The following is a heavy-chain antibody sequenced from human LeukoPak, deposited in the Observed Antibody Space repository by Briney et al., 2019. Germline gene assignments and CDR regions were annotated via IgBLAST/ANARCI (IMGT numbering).Heavy chain of an antibody. CDR2: IYYSGST. V-gene: IGHV4-39*01. CDR3: ARQWIQLWMLDY. D-gene: IGHD5-18*01. J-gene: IGHJ4*02. Sequence: PSETLSLTCSVSGGSISRSSYYWGWIRQPPGKGLEWIGSIYYSGSTYYNPSLKSRVTMSLDTSKNHFSLKLSSVTAADTAVYYCARQWIQLWMLDYWGQGTLVTVSS. CDR1: GGSISRSSYY.